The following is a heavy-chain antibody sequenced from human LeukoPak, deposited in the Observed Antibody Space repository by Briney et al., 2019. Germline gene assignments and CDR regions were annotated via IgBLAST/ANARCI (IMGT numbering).Heavy chain of an antibody. V-gene: IGHV3-33*01. CDR3: AREVAYSSFFEAFDI. Sequence: TGGSLRLSCVASGFTFSRYGIHWVRQAPGKGLEWVAVIWYDGSNKYYTDSVKGRFTISRDNSKNTLYLQMNSLRAEDTAVYYCAREVAYSSFFEAFDIWGQGTMVTVSS. CDR1: GFTFSRYG. D-gene: IGHD6-6*01. J-gene: IGHJ3*02. CDR2: IWYDGSNK.